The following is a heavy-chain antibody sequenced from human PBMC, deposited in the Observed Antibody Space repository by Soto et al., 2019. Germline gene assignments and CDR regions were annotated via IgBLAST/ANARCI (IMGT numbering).Heavy chain of an antibody. V-gene: IGHV3-23*01. CDR1: FSFGSYA. CDR3: ARWSYLDY. Sequence: FSFGSYALSWVSQAPGKGLEWVSTISGSDGKTFYADSVKGRFSISRDTSQSTLYLQMNSLRADDTAMYYCARWSYLDYWGQGT. CDR2: ISGSDGKT. D-gene: IGHD3-3*01. J-gene: IGHJ4*02.